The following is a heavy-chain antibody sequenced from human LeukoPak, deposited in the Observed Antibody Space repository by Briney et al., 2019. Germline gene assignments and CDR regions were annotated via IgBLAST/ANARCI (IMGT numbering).Heavy chain of an antibody. CDR3: ARAKYPHFNWFDP. CDR2: IYPGDSDT. Sequence: GESLKISCKASGYSFTSYWIGWVRQMPGKGLEWMGSIYPGDSDTRYSPSFQGQVTISADKSISTAYLQWSSLKASDTAMYYCARAKYPHFNWFDPWGQGILVTVSS. V-gene: IGHV5-51*01. D-gene: IGHD2-2*01. J-gene: IGHJ5*02. CDR1: GYSFTSYW.